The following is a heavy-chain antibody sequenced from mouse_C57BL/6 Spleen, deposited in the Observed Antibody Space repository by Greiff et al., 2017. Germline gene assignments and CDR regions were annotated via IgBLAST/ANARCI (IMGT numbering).Heavy chain of an antibody. CDR3: TRDPPYGNYWYFDV. CDR1: GFTFSSYA. J-gene: IGHJ1*03. CDR2: ISSGGDYI. Sequence: EVQLVESGEGLVKPGGSLKLSCAASGFTFSSYAMSWVRQTPEKRLEWVAYISSGGDYIYYADTVKGRFTISRDNARNTLYLQMSSLKSEDTAMYYCTRDPPYGNYWYFDVWGTGTTVTVSS. V-gene: IGHV5-9-1*02. D-gene: IGHD2-1*01.